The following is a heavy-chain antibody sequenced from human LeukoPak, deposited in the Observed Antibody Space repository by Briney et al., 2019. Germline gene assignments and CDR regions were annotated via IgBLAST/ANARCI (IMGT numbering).Heavy chain of an antibody. Sequence: GASVKVSCKASGYTFTSYGISWVRQAPGQGLEWMGWISAYNGNTNYAQKLQGRVTMTTDTSTSTAYMELRSLRSDDTAVYYCARDRYYDSSGPHYYYYGMDVWGQGTTVTVSS. D-gene: IGHD3-22*01. CDR1: GYTFTSYG. V-gene: IGHV1-18*01. J-gene: IGHJ6*02. CDR2: ISAYNGNT. CDR3: ARDRYYDSSGPHYYYYGMDV.